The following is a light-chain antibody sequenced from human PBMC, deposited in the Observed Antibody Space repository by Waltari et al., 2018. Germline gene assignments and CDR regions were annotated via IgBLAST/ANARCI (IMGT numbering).Light chain of an antibody. J-gene: IGKJ1*01. CDR3: QQDFDVPWT. Sequence: VMTQSPATLSLSPGERATLSCRASQSVRTSHLSWYQQKPEQAPRHLLYGISRRATGVPDRFSASGSGTDFTLTISSLQPEDFAVYYCQQDFDVPWTFGQGTRLEIK. CDR2: GIS. CDR1: QSVRTSH. V-gene: IGKV3D-7*01.